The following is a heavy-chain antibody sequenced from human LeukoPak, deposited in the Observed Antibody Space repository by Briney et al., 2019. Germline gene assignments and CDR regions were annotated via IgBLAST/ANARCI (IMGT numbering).Heavy chain of an antibody. J-gene: IGHJ4*02. D-gene: IGHD3-10*01. Sequence: SGGSLRLSCAASGFAFSSYEMNWVRQAPGKGLEWISYISGSESTNYYADSGKGRFTIFRENAKNSLYLQMNSLRAEDTATYYCATTHGEYYFDWWGQGTLVTVSS. CDR2: ISGSESTN. V-gene: IGHV3-48*03. CDR3: ATTHGEYYFDW. CDR1: GFAFSSYE.